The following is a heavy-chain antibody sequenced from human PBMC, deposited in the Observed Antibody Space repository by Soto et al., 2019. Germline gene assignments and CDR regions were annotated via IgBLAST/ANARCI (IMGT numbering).Heavy chain of an antibody. V-gene: IGHV3-23*01. CDR1: GFTFSNYA. CDR3: AKDSRALAARRRGEYYYYGMDV. Sequence: EMQLLESGGGWVQPGGSLRLSCAASGFTFSNYAMSWVRQAPGKGLEWVSAISGSGRETFYPDSFKGRFTISRDNSKNMLSLQMNSLRAEDTAVYYCAKDSRALAARRRGEYYYYGMDVWGQGTTVTVSS. D-gene: IGHD6-6*01. J-gene: IGHJ6*02. CDR2: ISGSGRET.